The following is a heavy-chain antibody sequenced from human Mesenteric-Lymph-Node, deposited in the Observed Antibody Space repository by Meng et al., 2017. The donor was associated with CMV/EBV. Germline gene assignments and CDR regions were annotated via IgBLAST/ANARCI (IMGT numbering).Heavy chain of an antibody. V-gene: IGHV1-18*01. D-gene: IGHD3-3*01. Sequence: ASVKVSCKASGYTFTSYGISWVRQAPGQGLEWMGWISAYNGNTNYAQKLQGRVTMTTDTSTSTAYMELRSLRSDDTAVYYCARVGDFWSGYYSYYYGMDVWGRGTTVTVSS. J-gene: IGHJ6*02. CDR3: ARVGDFWSGYYSYYYGMDV. CDR2: ISAYNGNT. CDR1: GYTFTSYG.